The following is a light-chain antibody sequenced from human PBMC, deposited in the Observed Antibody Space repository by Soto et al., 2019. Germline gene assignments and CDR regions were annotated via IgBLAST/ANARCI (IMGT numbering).Light chain of an antibody. V-gene: IGLV7-43*01. CDR3: LLYFSGAAV. CDR1: TGTVTSGNY. CDR2: STT. J-gene: IGLJ3*02. Sequence: QTVVTQEPSLTVSPGGPVTLTCASSTGTVTSGNYANWFQRKPGQAPRALIYSTTNTHSWTPGRFSGSLLGGKAALTLSGAQSEDEAEYVCLLYFSGAAVFGGGTKLTVL.